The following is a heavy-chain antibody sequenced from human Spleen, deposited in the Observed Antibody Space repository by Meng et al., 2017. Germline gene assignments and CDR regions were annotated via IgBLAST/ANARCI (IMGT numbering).Heavy chain of an antibody. CDR3: ARAYSSSWYLEGYFDY. Sequence: GGSLRLSCAASGFTFDDYGMSWVRQAPGKGLEWVSGINWNGGSTGYADSVKGRFTISRDNAKNTLYLQMNSLRAEDTAVYYCARAYSSSWYLEGYFDYWGQGTLVTVSS. V-gene: IGHV3-20*04. CDR1: GFTFDDYG. D-gene: IGHD6-13*01. CDR2: INWNGGST. J-gene: IGHJ4*02.